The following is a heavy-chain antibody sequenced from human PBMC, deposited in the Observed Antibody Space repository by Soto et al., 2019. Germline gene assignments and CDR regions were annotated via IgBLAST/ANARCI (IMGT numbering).Heavy chain of an antibody. CDR2: ISGSGANA. D-gene: IGHD1-26*01. CDR3: ALPRIGIVGASFDY. Sequence: EVQLLESGGGLVQPGGSLRLSCTASGFTFSSYSMTWVRQAPGKGLEWVSGISGSGANAYYADSVKGRFTISRDNSKNTLHLRMSSLRDEDTAVYYCALPRIGIVGASFDYWGQGTLVTVSS. V-gene: IGHV3-23*01. CDR1: GFTFSSYS. J-gene: IGHJ4*02.